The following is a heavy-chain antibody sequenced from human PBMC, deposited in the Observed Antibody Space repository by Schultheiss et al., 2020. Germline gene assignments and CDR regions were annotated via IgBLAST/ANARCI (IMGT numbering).Heavy chain of an antibody. CDR3: ARDRHIVVVIGGGGMDV. Sequence: GGSLRLSCAASGFTFSSYWMSWVRQAPGKGLEWVANIKQDGSEKYYVDSVKGRFTISRDNAKNSLYLQMNSLRAEDTAVYYCARDRHIVVVIGGGGMDVWGQGTTVTVSS. V-gene: IGHV3-7*01. D-gene: IGHD2-21*01. CDR2: IKQDGSEK. CDR1: GFTFSSYW. J-gene: IGHJ6*02.